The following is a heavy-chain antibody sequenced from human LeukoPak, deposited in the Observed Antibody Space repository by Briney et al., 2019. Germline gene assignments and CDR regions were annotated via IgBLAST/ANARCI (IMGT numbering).Heavy chain of an antibody. J-gene: IGHJ5*02. D-gene: IGHD3-22*01. V-gene: IGHV3-33*01. Sequence: GGSLRLSCAASGFTFSSYGMHWVRQAPGKGLEGVAVIWYDGSNKYYADSVKGRFATSRDNSKNTLYLQMNSLRAEDTAVYYCARVSNYYDRDWFDPWGQGTLVTVSS. CDR3: ARVSNYYDRDWFDP. CDR1: GFTFSSYG. CDR2: IWYDGSNK.